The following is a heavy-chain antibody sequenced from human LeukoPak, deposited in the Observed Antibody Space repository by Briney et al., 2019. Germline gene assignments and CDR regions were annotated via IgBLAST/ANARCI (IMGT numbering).Heavy chain of an antibody. CDR3: ARGAAAIGNPFDY. CDR2: IYESGST. D-gene: IGHD6-13*01. Sequence: SSETLSLTCSVSGASLSSDYWSWIRQPPGKALEWIGYIYESGSTNNNPSLRSRVTISLDTSKNQFSLKLRSVTAADTAVYYCARGAAAIGNPFDYWGRGTLVTVSS. J-gene: IGHJ4*02. V-gene: IGHV4-59*01. CDR1: GASLSSDY.